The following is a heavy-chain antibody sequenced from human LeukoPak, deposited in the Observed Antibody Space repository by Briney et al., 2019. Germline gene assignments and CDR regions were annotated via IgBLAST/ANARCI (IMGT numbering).Heavy chain of an antibody. CDR1: GFTFSSYG. J-gene: IGHJ5*02. Sequence: GGSLRLSCAASGFTFSSYGMHWVRQAPGKGLEWVAVISYDGSNKYYADSVKGRFTISRDNSKNTLYLQMNSLRTEDSALYYCAKDWGAYVFDPWGQGTLVTVSS. V-gene: IGHV3-30*18. D-gene: IGHD3-16*01. CDR2: ISYDGSNK. CDR3: AKDWGAYVFDP.